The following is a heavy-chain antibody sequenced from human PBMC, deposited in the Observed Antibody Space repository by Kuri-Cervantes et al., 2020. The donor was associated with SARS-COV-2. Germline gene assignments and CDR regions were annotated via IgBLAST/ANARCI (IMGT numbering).Heavy chain of an antibody. CDR2: SRSKAYGGTS. CDR1: GFTFGDYA. J-gene: IGHJ6*03. Sequence: GESLKISCTASGFTFGDYAMNWFRQPPGKGLEWVGFSRSKAYGGTSEYAASVKDRFTISRDDTGTIAYLQMNSLKTEDTAVYYCTTGPSVAVRPDSYFYMDVWGKGTTVTVSS. CDR3: TTGPSVAVRPDSYFYMDV. V-gene: IGHV3-49*03. D-gene: IGHD3-10*01.